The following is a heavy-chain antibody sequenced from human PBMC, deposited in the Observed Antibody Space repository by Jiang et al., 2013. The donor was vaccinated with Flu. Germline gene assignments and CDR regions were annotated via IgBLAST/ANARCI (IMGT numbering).Heavy chain of an antibody. CDR1: GDSVSSNSAA. D-gene: IGHD3-22*01. Sequence: QTLSLTCDISGDSVSSNSAAWNWIRQSPSRGLEWLGRTYHRRSRWDTDYAVSVKGRLSINADTSKNQFSLQLNSVTPEDTAVYYCARGAITLRIIDAFDIWGQGVRVTVSS. J-gene: IGHJ3*02. CDR2: TYHRRSRWDT. V-gene: IGHV6-1*01. CDR3: ARGAITLRIIDAFDI.